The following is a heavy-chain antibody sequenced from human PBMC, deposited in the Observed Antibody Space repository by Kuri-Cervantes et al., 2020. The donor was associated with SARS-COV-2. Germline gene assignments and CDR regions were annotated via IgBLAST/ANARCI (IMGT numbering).Heavy chain of an antibody. V-gene: IGHV1-2*02. CDR1: GYTLTELS. CDR2: INPNSGGT. D-gene: IGHD4-17*01. CDR3: ARVNGDYADAFDI. Sequence: ASVKVSCKVSGYTLTELSMHWVRQAPGQGLEWMGWINPNSGGTNYAQKFQGRVTMTRDTSISTAYMELSRLGSDDTAVYYCARVNGDYADAFDIWGQGTMVTVSS. J-gene: IGHJ3*02.